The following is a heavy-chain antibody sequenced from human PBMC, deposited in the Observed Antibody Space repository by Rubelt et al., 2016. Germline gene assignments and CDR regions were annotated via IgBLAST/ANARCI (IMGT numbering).Heavy chain of an antibody. D-gene: IGHD3-22*01. CDR1: GFTFGDYT. Sequence: EVQLVESGGGLVQPGRSLRLSCTASGFTFGDYTMSWFRQAPGKGLEWVGFIRSKPYGGTTEYAASVKGSFTISRDDSKRIAYLQINSLKTEDTAVYYCTRVELDSSGYLHYWGQGTLVTVSS. J-gene: IGHJ4*02. CDR3: TRVELDSSGYLHY. V-gene: IGHV3-49*03. CDR2: IRSKPYGGTT.